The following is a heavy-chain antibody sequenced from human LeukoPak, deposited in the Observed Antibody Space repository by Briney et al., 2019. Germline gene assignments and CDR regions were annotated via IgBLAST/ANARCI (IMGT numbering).Heavy chain of an antibody. J-gene: IGHJ6*04. Sequence: GGSLRLSCAASGFTVSRNYMNWVRQAPGKGLEWVSYISSSGSTIYYADSVKGRFTISRDNAKNSLYLQMNSLRAEDTAVYYCAELGITMIGGVWGKGTTVTISS. CDR2: ISSSGSTI. CDR1: GFTVSRNY. V-gene: IGHV3-48*03. D-gene: IGHD3-10*02. CDR3: AELGITMIGGV.